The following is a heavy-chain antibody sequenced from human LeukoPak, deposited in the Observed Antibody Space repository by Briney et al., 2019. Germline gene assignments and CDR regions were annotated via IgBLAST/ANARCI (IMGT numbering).Heavy chain of an antibody. CDR2: IFYTGNT. CDR1: RGSISSYY. CDR3: ARVRVAVEALYYFDL. Sequence: SETLSPTCTVSRGSISSYYWTWVRQPPGKGLERIGHIFYTGNTNYNPSLRSRVTISLDTSKKQFSLKLTSATAADTALYYCARVRVAVEALYYFDLWGQGTLVTVSS. D-gene: IGHD2-15*01. V-gene: IGHV4-59*01. J-gene: IGHJ4*02.